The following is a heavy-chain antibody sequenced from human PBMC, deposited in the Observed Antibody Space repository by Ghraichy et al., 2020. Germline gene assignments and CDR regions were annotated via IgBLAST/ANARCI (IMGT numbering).Heavy chain of an antibody. CDR2: ISPYNGNT. J-gene: IGHJ5*02. CDR3: AREKDDIWTGYEFDP. Sequence: ASVKVSCKASGYTFRSYGISWVRQAPGKGLEWMGWISPYNGNTDYAQKFQGRVIMTTDTATTTAYMELRSLRSDDTAVYYCAREKDDIWTGYEFDPWGQGTQVTVSS. D-gene: IGHD3-9*01. V-gene: IGHV1-18*04. CDR1: GYTFRSYG.